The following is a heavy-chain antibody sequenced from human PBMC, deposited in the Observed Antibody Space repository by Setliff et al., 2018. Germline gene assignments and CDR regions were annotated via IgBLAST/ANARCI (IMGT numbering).Heavy chain of an antibody. V-gene: IGHV4-59*01. J-gene: IGHJ4*02. CDR2: ISYSGSA. Sequence: SETLSLTCAVYGGSFSTYYWIWIRQPPGKGLEWIGTISYSGSANYNPSLKGRVSISTDTSKNQFSLKLNSVTVADTAVYYCARIITGTADIRDYWGQGTLVTVSS. D-gene: IGHD2-2*01. CDR1: GGSFSTYY. CDR3: ARIITGTADIRDY.